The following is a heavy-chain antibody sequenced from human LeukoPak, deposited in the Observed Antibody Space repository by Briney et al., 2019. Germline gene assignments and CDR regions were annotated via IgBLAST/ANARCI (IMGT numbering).Heavy chain of an antibody. CDR2: ISRGSTYI. CDR1: GFTFSSYS. CDR3: ARDRIYSGIYHDTFDI. J-gene: IGHJ3*02. Sequence: PGGSLRLSCAASGFTFSSYSMSWVRQAPGKGLGWVPSISRGSTYIYYADSMKGRFTISRDNAKNSLYLQMNTLRAEDTAVYYCARDRIYSGIYHDTFDIWGHGTMVTVSS. V-gene: IGHV3-21*01. D-gene: IGHD1-26*01.